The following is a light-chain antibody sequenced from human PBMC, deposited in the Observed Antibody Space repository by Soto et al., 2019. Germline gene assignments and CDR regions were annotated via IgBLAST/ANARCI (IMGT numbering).Light chain of an antibody. CDR1: SSDVGRYNY. CDR3: SSYTSIITVV. Sequence: QSALTQPPSASGSLGQSVTIPCTGTSSDVGRYNYVSWYQQHPGKVPKLLIYEVSNRPSGVPDRFSGSKSGNTASLTVSGLQTEDEADYYCSSYTSIITVVFGGGTKLTVL. CDR2: EVS. V-gene: IGLV2-8*01. J-gene: IGLJ2*01.